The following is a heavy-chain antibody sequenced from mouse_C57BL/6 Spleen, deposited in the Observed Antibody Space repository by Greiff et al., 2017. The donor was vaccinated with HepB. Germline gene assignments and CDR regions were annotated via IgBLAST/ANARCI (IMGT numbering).Heavy chain of an antibody. CDR3: ARFYYGSSYRFAY. Sequence: VQLQQSGPVLVKPGASVKMSCKASGYTFTDYYMNWVKQSHGKSLEWIGVINPYNGGTSYNQKFKGKATLTVDKSSSTAYMELNSLTSEVSAVYYCARFYYGSSYRFAYWGQGTLVTVSA. J-gene: IGHJ3*01. CDR1: GYTFTDYY. V-gene: IGHV1-19*01. D-gene: IGHD1-1*01. CDR2: INPYNGGT.